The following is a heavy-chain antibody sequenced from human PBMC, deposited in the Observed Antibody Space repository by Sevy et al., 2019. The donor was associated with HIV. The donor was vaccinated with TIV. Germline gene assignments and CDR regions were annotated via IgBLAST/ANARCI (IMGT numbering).Heavy chain of an antibody. CDR2: ISNSSSTI. V-gene: IGHV3-11*01. CDR1: KFTFSDYY. D-gene: IGHD3-10*01. J-gene: IGHJ2*01. CDR3: AREGDLRYFDF. Sequence: GGSLRLSCAASKFTFSDYYMSWIRQAPGKGLEWVSYISNSSSTIYYADSVKGRFTISRDNAQSSMYLQMNRLRAEDTAVYYCAREGDLRYFDFWGRAPWSPSP.